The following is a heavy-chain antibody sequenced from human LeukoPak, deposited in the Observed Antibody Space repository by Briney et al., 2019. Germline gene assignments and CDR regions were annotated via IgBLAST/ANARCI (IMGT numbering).Heavy chain of an antibody. CDR2: IKQDGSEK. J-gene: IGHJ4*02. V-gene: IGHV3-7*03. CDR1: GFTFSRFW. Sequence: GGSLRLSCATSGFTFSRFWMTWVRQAPGKGLEWVANIKQDGSEKNYADSVKGRFTISRDNAKSSLYLQMNSLRGEDTAVYYRASQPAAADIDYWGQGTLVTVSS. CDR3: ASQPAAADIDY. D-gene: IGHD2-2*01.